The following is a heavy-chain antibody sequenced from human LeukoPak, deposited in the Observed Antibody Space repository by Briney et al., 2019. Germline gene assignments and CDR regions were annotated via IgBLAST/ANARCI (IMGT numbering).Heavy chain of an antibody. V-gene: IGHV3-11*01. CDR3: ASSGSYGGPVYYCDY. CDR1: GFTFSDYY. D-gene: IGHD1-26*01. CDR2: VSSSGGTI. Sequence: GGSLRLSCAASGFTFSDYYMSWIRQAPGKGLEWVSYVSSSGGTIYYADSVKGRFTISRDNAKYSLYLQMNSLRAEDTAVYYCASSGSYGGPVYYCDYWGQGTLVTVSS. J-gene: IGHJ4*02.